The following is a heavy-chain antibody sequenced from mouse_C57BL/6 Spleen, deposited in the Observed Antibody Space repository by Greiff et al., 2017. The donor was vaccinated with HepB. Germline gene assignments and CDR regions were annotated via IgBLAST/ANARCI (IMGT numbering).Heavy chain of an antibody. D-gene: IGHD1-1*01. CDR1: GSAFSSSW. CDR3: ARSITTVVDYAMDY. V-gene: IGHV1-82*01. J-gene: IGHJ4*01. Sequence: QVQLKESGPELVKPGASVKISCKASGSAFSSSWMNWVKPRPGKGLEWIGRIYPGDGDTNYNGKFKGKATLTADKSSSTAYMQLSSLTSEDSAVYFCARSITTVVDYAMDYWGQGTSVTVSS. CDR2: IYPGDGDT.